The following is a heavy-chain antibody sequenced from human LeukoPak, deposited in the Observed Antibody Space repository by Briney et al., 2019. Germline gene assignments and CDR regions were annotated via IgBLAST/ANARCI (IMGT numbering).Heavy chain of an antibody. CDR3: AKPPRRQRITMIVVVTTFDY. D-gene: IGHD3-22*01. Sequence: PGGSLRLSCAASGFTFSSYAMGWVRQAPGKGLEWVSAISGSGGSTYYADSVKGRFTISRDNSKNTLYLQMNSLRAEDTAVYYCAKPPRRQRITMIVVVTTFDYWGQGTLVTVSS. V-gene: IGHV3-23*01. CDR2: ISGSGGST. J-gene: IGHJ4*02. CDR1: GFTFSSYA.